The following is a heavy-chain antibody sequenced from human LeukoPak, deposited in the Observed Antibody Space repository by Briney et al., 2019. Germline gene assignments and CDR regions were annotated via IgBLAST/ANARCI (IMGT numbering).Heavy chain of an antibody. CDR3: AKDSRFGIAVAGTADYFDY. CDR1: GFTFSSYA. D-gene: IGHD6-19*01. V-gene: IGHV3-30-3*01. Sequence: GGSLRLSCAASGFTFSSYAMHWVRQAPGKGLEWVAVISYDGSNKYYADSVKGRFTISRDNSKNTLYLQMNSLRAEDTAVYYCAKDSRFGIAVAGTADYFDYWGQGTLVTVSS. J-gene: IGHJ4*02. CDR2: ISYDGSNK.